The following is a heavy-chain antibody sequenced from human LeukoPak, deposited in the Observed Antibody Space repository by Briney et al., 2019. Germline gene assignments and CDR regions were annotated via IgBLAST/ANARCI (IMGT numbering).Heavy chain of an antibody. D-gene: IGHD3-16*01. V-gene: IGHV3-7*05. CDR1: GFTFSDFW. Sequence: GGSLRLSCAVSGFTFSDFWMSWVRQAPGKGLEWVGIIKKDGGAKYYVDSVKDRSTISRDNAKNSLYLQINSLRAEDTAVYYCARDLGPSGRLDYWGQGTLVTVSS. J-gene: IGHJ4*02. CDR2: IKKDGGAK. CDR3: ARDLGPSGRLDY.